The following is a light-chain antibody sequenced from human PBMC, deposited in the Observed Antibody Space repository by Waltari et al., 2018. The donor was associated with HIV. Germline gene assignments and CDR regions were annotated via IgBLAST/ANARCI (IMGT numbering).Light chain of an antibody. V-gene: IGKV3-20*01. CDR1: QSVSNNY. J-gene: IGKJ4*01. CDR2: GAS. Sequence: ELVLTHSPGPLSLSPGDRAPLSCRASQSVSNNYLAWYQQKPGQAPRLLIYGASSRATGSPDRFSGSGSGTDFTLTISRLEPEDFAVYYCQQYGTSPLTFGGGTNVDMK. CDR3: QQYGTSPLT.